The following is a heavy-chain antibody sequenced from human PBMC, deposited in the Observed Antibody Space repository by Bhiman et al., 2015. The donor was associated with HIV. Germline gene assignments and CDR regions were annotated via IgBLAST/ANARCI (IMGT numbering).Heavy chain of an antibody. V-gene: IGHV3-21*01. J-gene: IGHJ4*02. CDR1: GFTFSTYN. D-gene: IGHD5-18*01. Sequence: EVQLVESGGGLVKPGGSLRLSCAASGFTFSTYNMNWVRQAPGKGLEWVSLISSTSTYIFYADSVKGRFTISRDNAKNSLYLQMNSLRAEDTAVYYCVRGYTYGNRLLGIDYWGLGTLVTVSS. CDR2: ISSTSTYI. CDR3: VRGYTYGNRLLGIDY.